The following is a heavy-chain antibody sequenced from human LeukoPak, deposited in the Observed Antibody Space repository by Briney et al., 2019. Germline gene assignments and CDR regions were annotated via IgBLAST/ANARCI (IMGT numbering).Heavy chain of an antibody. CDR2: IYYSGST. D-gene: IGHD4-23*01. CDR1: GGSISSGGYY. Sequence: PSETLSLTCTVSGGSISSGGYYWSWIRQHPGKGLEWIGYIYYSGSTYYNPSLKSRVTISVDTSKNQFSLKLSSVTVADTAVYYCARDRYTVVSWYFDLWGRGTLVTVSS. CDR3: ARDRYTVVSWYFDL. J-gene: IGHJ2*01. V-gene: IGHV4-31*03.